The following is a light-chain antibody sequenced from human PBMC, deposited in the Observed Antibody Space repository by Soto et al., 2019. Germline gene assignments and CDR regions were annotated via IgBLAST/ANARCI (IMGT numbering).Light chain of an antibody. J-gene: IGKJ2*01. CDR2: WAS. Sequence: DIVMTQSPDSLAVSLGERATINCKSSQSVLYSSNNKNYLAWYQQKPGQHPKLLIYWASTRESGVPDRFSGSGSGTDFTLTISSLQAEYVAVYYCQQYYSTPYTFGQGTKLEI. CDR1: QSVLYSSNNKNY. CDR3: QQYYSTPYT. V-gene: IGKV4-1*01.